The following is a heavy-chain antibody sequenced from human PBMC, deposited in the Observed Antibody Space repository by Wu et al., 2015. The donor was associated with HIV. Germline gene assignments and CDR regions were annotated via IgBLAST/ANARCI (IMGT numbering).Heavy chain of an antibody. V-gene: IGHV1-8*01. CDR1: GYTFTSYD. CDR3: AGGGGRTSMDPFDY. CDR2: MNPNSGNT. Sequence: QVQLVQSGAEVKKPGASVKVSCKASGYTFTSYDINWVRQATGQGLEWMGWMNPNSGNTGYAQKFQGRVTITADESTSTAYMAVSSLRSEDTAVYYCAGGGGRTSMDPFDYWGQGTLVTVSS. J-gene: IGHJ4*02. D-gene: IGHD5-18*01.